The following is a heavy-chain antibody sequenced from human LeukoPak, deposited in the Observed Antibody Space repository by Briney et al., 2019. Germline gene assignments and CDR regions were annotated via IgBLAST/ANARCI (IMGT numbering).Heavy chain of an antibody. Sequence: GGSLRLSCAASGFTFSDYDMHWVRQATGKGLEWVSAIGTAGDTYYTGSVKGRFTISRENAKNYLYLQMNSLRAGDTAVYYCARVAKERVGGVYYFDYWGQGTLVTVSS. CDR2: IGTAGDT. D-gene: IGHD1-1*01. CDR1: GFTFSDYD. CDR3: ARVAKERVGGVYYFDY. J-gene: IGHJ4*02. V-gene: IGHV3-13*01.